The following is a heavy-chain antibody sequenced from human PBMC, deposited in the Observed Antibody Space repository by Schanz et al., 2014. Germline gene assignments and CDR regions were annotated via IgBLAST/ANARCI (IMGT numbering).Heavy chain of an antibody. CDR1: GFTFNDYW. Sequence: EVLLVESGGGLVQPGGSLRLSCAASGFTFNDYWMHWVRQAPGKGLVWVSRINSDGRSTNYADSVKGRFSISRDNARNTLHLQMDSLRPEDTAIYYCAKEWSPSFWGQGTLVTVSS. CDR2: INSDGRST. J-gene: IGHJ4*02. D-gene: IGHD1-26*01. CDR3: AKEWSPSF. V-gene: IGHV3-74*01.